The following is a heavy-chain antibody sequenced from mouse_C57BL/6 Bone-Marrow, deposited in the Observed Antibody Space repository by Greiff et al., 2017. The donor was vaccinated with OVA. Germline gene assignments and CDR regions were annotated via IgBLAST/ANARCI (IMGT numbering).Heavy chain of an antibody. V-gene: IGHV2-9*01. CDR2: IWGGGST. D-gene: IGHD1-1*01. Sequence: VQGVESGPGLVAPSQSLSITCTVSGFSLTSYGVDWVRQPPGKGLEWLGVIWGGGSTNYNSALMYRLSISKENAKSQAFLKRNSLQTDDKATYCCAKHHYSSSLAYWGQGTLVTVSA. CDR1: GFSLTSYG. J-gene: IGHJ3*01. CDR3: AKHHYSSSLAY.